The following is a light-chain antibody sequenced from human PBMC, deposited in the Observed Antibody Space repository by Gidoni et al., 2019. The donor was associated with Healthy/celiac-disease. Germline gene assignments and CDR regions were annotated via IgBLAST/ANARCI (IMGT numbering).Light chain of an antibody. Sequence: QSVLPQPPSASGTPGQRVTISCSGSSSNIGSTTVNWYQQLPGTAPKLLIYRNNQRPSRVPDRFSGSKSGTSASLAISGLQSEDEADYYCAAWDDSLNGHVVFGGGTKLTVL. CDR3: AAWDDSLNGHVV. J-gene: IGLJ2*01. CDR1: SSNIGSTT. V-gene: IGLV1-44*01. CDR2: RNN.